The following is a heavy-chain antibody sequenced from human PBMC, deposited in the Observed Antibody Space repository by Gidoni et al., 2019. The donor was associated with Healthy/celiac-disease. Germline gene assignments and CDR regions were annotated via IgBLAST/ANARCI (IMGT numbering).Heavy chain of an antibody. CDR3: ARAIQDFWSGYYF. CDR2: ISGSGGST. V-gene: IGHV3-23*04. CDR1: GFPFTSYA. J-gene: IGHJ4*02. D-gene: IGHD3-3*01. Sequence: EVQLVESGGGLVQPGGSLRLSCAASGFPFTSYAMSWVRQAPGRGLEWVSAISGSGGSTTYADSVKGRFTISRDNSKNTLYLQMNSLRAEDTAVYYCARAIQDFWSGYYFGGQGTLVTVSS.